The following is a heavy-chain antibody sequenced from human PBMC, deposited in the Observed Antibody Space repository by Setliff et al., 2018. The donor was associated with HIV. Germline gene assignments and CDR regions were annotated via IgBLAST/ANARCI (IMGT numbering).Heavy chain of an antibody. CDR1: GFTFSSYA. CDR2: ITWNSGSI. J-gene: IGHJ4*02. CDR3: AKGRYSSSWYYFDY. V-gene: IGHV3-9*03. Sequence: GGSLRLSCAASGFTFSSYAMHWVRQAPGKGLEWVSGITWNSGSIAYADSVKGRFTISRDNAKNSLYLQMNSLRAEDMALYYCAKGRYSSSWYYFDYWGQGTLVTVSS. D-gene: IGHD6-13*01.